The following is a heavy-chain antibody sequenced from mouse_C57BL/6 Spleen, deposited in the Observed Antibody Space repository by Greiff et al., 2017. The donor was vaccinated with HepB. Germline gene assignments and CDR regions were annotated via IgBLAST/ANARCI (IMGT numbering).Heavy chain of an antibody. CDR2: IHPNSGST. CDR3: AKGGTYYYGSSRFDY. J-gene: IGHJ2*01. Sequence: VKLQQPGAELVKPGASVKLSCKASGYTFTSYWMHWVKQRPGQGLEWIGMIHPNSGSTNYNEKFKSKATLTVDKSSSTAYMQLSSLTSEDSAVYYCAKGGTYYYGSSRFDYWGQGTTLTVSS. V-gene: IGHV1-64*01. CDR1: GYTFTSYW. D-gene: IGHD1-1*01.